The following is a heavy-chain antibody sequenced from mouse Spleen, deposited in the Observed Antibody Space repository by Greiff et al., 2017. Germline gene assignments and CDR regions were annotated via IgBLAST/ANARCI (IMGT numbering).Heavy chain of an antibody. Sequence: EVQGVESGGGLVKPGGSLKLSCAASGFAFSSYDMSWVRQTPEKRLEWVAYISSGGGSTYYPDTVKGRFTISRDNAKNTLYLQMSSLKSEDTAMYYCASYYYGSRPWYFDVWGAGTTVTVSS. V-gene: IGHV5-12-1*01. CDR3: ASYYYGSRPWYFDV. CDR1: GFAFSSYD. J-gene: IGHJ1*01. D-gene: IGHD1-1*01. CDR2: ISSGGGST.